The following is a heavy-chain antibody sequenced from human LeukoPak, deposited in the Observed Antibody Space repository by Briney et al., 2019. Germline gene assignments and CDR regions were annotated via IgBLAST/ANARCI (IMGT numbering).Heavy chain of an antibody. Sequence: SETLSLTCTVSGGSISSYHWSWIRQPAGKGLEWIGRIYTSGSTNYNPSLKSRVTMSVDTSKNQFSLKLSSVTAADTAVYYCARELLWFGEYRWFDPWGQGTLVTVSS. J-gene: IGHJ5*02. V-gene: IGHV4-4*07. CDR1: GGSISSYH. D-gene: IGHD3-10*01. CDR3: ARELLWFGEYRWFDP. CDR2: IYTSGST.